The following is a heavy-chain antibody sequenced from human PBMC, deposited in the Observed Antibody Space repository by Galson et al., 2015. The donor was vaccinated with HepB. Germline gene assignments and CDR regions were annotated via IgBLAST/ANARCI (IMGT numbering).Heavy chain of an antibody. CDR2: IMSKSDGGTT. D-gene: IGHD3-16*01. Sequence: SLRLSCAVSGLTFSSAWMVWVRQAPGKGLEWVGRIMSKSDGGTTHYAAPVKGRFAISRDDSGKTLYLEMNGLQTEDTAVYYCTADLPGGVSDFFDYWGRGTLVTVSS. J-gene: IGHJ4*02. CDR3: TADLPGGVSDFFDY. V-gene: IGHV3-15*07. CDR1: GLTFSSAW.